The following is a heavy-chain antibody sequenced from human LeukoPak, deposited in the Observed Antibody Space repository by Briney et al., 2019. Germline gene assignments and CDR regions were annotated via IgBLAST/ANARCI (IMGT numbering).Heavy chain of an antibody. CDR3: ARSPNCGGDCS. CDR1: GFAFSTYW. Sequence: GGSLRLSCAASGFAFSTYWMHWVRQAPGKGLVWVSRIDSDGTRSTYADSVKGRFTISRDNAKNTLYLQMNSLRVEDTAVYYCARSPNCGGDCSWGQGTLVTVSS. D-gene: IGHD2-21*02. CDR2: IDSDGTRS. V-gene: IGHV3-74*01. J-gene: IGHJ5*02.